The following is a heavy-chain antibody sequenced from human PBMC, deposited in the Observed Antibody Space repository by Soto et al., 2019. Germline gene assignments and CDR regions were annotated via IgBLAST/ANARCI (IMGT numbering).Heavy chain of an antibody. V-gene: IGHV3-74*01. CDR1: GFTFSSYW. Sequence: GGSLRLSCAASGFTFSSYWMHWVRQAPGKGLVWVSRINSDGSSTSSADSVKGRFTISRDKAKNTLYLQMNSLRAEDTAVYYCARGARYFWSGSPSYFDYWGQGTLVTVSS. J-gene: IGHJ4*02. CDR2: INSDGSST. CDR3: ARGARYFWSGSPSYFDY. D-gene: IGHD3-3*01.